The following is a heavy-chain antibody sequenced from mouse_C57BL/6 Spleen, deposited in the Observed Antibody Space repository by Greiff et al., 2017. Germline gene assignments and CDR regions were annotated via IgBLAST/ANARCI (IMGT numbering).Heavy chain of an antibody. CDR3: AREDDYGGFAY. J-gene: IGHJ3*01. V-gene: IGHV5-2*01. D-gene: IGHD2-4*01. Sequence: EVKLVESGGGLVQPGASLKLSCESTEYEFPSHDMSWVRKTPGKRLELVASINSDGGSTYYHDTMERRFIISRDNTKKTLYLQMSSLRSEDTSLYYCAREDDYGGFAYWGQGTLVTVSA. CDR1: EYEFPSHD. CDR2: INSDGGST.